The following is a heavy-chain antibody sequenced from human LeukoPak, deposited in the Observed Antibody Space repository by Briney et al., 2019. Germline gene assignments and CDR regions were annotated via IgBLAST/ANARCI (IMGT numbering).Heavy chain of an antibody. Sequence: GGSLRLSCAASGFTFSSFAMTWVRQAPGKGLEWVSTVSGSAGRTGYADSVKGRFTISRDNLKNTLYLQMNGLRAEDTAVYYCAKNRGHCVDGVYHNYYYMDVWGRGTTVTVSS. CDR1: GFTFSSFA. CDR3: AKNRGHCVDGVYHNYYYMDV. CDR2: VSGSAGRT. J-gene: IGHJ6*03. V-gene: IGHV3-23*01. D-gene: IGHD6-6*01.